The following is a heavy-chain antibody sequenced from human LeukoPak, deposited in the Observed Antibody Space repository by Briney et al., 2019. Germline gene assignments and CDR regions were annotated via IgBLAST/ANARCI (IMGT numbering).Heavy chain of an antibody. J-gene: IGHJ4*02. CDR2: IYYSGST. CDR3: GTSIAAAEYYFDY. CDR1: GGSISSGDYY. Sequence: SETLSLTCTVSGGSISSGDYYWSWIRQPPGKGLEWIGYIYYSGSTNYNPSLKSRVTISVDTSKNQFSLKLSSVTAADTAVYYCGTSIAAAEYYFDYWGQGTLVTVSS. V-gene: IGHV4-61*08. D-gene: IGHD6-13*01.